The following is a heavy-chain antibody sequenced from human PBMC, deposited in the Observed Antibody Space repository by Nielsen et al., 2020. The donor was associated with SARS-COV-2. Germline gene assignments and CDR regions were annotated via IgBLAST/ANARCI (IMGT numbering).Heavy chain of an antibody. CDR2: ISAAGETS. V-gene: IGHV3-23*01. CDR3: AGPAS. CDR1: GFTFSSYA. J-gene: IGHJ5*02. Sequence: GESLKISCAASGFTFSSYAMAWVRQAPGKGLEGVSIISAAGETSFYADSVKGRFTISRDNAKNSLHLQMDNLRVEDTAVYYCAGPASWGQGTLVTVSS. D-gene: IGHD2-2*01.